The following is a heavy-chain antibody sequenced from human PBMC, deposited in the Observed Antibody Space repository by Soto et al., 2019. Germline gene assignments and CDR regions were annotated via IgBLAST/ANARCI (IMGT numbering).Heavy chain of an antibody. V-gene: IGHV4-31*03. D-gene: IGHD2-2*02. CDR2: IYYSGST. J-gene: IGHJ4*02. CDR3: ATSSGRYCSTRNCYTPDY. Sequence: SETLSLTCTVSGVSISSGGYYWSWIRQHPGKGLEWIGYIYYSGSTYYNSSLKSRVTISVDTSKNQFSLKLSSVTAADTAVYYCATSSGRYCSTRNCYTPDYWGQGPLLTVSS. CDR1: GVSISSGGYY.